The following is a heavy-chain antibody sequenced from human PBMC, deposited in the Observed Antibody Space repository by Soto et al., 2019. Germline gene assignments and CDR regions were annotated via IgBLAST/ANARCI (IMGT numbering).Heavy chain of an antibody. Sequence: QVQLVESGGGVVQPGRSLRVSCAASGFIFSSYAMHWVRQAPGKGLEWVAVISYDGSNKYYADSVKGRFTISRDNSKNTLYLQMNSLRAEDTAVYYCARYSDPDFWSGYRGDYWGQGTLVTVSS. J-gene: IGHJ4*02. D-gene: IGHD3-3*01. CDR2: ISYDGSNK. CDR1: GFIFSSYA. CDR3: ARYSDPDFWSGYRGDY. V-gene: IGHV3-30-3*01.